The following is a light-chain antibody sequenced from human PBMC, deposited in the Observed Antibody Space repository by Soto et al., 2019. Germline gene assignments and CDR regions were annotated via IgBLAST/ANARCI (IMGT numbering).Light chain of an antibody. J-gene: IGLJ3*02. V-gene: IGLV1-40*01. CDR3: QSYDSSLSGVV. CDR2: GNN. Sequence: QSVLTQPPSVSGAPGQRVTISCTGSSSNIGAGYDVHWYQQLPGTAPKLLIYGNNNRPSGVPDRFSSSKSGTSASLAITGLQAEDEADYYCQSYDSSLSGVVFGGGTKVTVL. CDR1: SSNIGAGYD.